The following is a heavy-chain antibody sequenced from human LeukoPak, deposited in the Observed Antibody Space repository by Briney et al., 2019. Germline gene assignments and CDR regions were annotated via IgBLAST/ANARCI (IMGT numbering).Heavy chain of an antibody. V-gene: IGHV4-38-2*02. CDR3: ARAGSSSLPLLF. CDR1: GYSISNGYY. J-gene: IGHJ4*02. D-gene: IGHD6-13*01. Sequence: PSETLSLTCTVSGYSISNGYYWGWIRRPPGKGLEWVGSIYHRGSTYYNPSLRSRVTISGDTAKNQFYLRLSSVTAADTAVYYCARAGSSSLPLLFWGQGTLVTVSS. CDR2: IYHRGST.